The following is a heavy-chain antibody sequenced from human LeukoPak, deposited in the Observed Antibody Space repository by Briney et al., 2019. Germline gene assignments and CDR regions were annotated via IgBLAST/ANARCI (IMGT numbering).Heavy chain of an antibody. V-gene: IGHV4-34*01. CDR2: ITDSGST. D-gene: IGHD1-14*01. CDR3: ARQKGNRYNPIRPDS. CDR1: GGSFSAYY. Sequence: SETLSLSCAVSGGSFSAYYWSWIRQPPGKGLEWIGDITDSGSTNYNPSLTSRVSMSVDTSKNQFSLKLNSVTAADTAVYFCARQKGNRYNPIRPDSWGQGTLVTVSS. J-gene: IGHJ5*01.